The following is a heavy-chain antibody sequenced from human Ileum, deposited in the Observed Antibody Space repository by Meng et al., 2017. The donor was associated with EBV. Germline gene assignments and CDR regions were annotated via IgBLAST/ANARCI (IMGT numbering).Heavy chain of an antibody. CDR1: GGSISSNNYF. V-gene: IGHV4-39*02. D-gene: IGHD5-24*01. Sequence: QLQLQESGPGLVRPSETLSPTCTVSGGSISSNNYFWGWIRQPPGKGLEWIGSIYYSGSTFYKPSLKSRVTISVDTSKNQFSLKLSSVTAADTAVYYCAGEEMSTIFDWGQGTLVTVSS. J-gene: IGHJ4*02. CDR3: AGEEMSTIFD. CDR2: IYYSGST.